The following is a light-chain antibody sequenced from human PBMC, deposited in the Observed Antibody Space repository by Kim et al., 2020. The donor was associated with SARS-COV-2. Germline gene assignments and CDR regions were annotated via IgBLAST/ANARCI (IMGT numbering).Light chain of an antibody. CDR2: DTN. CDR1: DSNIGNHY. J-gene: IGLJ2*01. V-gene: IGLV1-51*01. CDR3: VTWDNSLSEVL. Sequence: GQKVPLSCSGSDSNIGNHYVSWYQHPPGTAPKLLIYDTNKRPSGIPDRFSGSKSGTSATLGITGLQTGDEADYYCVTWDNSLSEVLFGGGTQLTVL.